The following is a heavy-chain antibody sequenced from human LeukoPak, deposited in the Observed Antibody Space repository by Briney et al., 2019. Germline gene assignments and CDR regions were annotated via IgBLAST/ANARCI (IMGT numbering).Heavy chain of an antibody. J-gene: IGHJ5*02. V-gene: IGHV1-2*02. CDR1: GYTFTGYY. D-gene: IGHD1-26*01. CDR2: INPNSGGT. CDR3: ARERRALGRNWFDP. Sequence: ASVKVSCKASGYTFTGYYMHWVRQAPGQGLEWMGWINPNSGGTNYAQKFQGRVTMTRDTSISTAYMELSRLRSDDTAVYSCARERRALGRNWFDPWGQGTLVTVSS.